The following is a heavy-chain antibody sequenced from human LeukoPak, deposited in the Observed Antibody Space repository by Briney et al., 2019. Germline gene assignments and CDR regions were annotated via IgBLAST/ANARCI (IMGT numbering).Heavy chain of an antibody. CDR1: GFTFSSYE. V-gene: IGHV3-48*03. J-gene: IGHJ4*02. Sequence: GGSLRLSCAASGFTFSSYEMNWVRQAPGKGLEWVSYISSSGSTIYYADSVKGRFTISRDNAKNSLYLQMNSLRAEDTAVYYCARDFYDSSGYYQPFDYWGQGTLVTVSS. CDR2: ISSSGSTI. D-gene: IGHD3-22*01. CDR3: ARDFYDSSGYYQPFDY.